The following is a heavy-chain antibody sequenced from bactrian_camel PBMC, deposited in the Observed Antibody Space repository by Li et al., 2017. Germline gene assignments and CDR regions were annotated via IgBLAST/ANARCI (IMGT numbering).Heavy chain of an antibody. D-gene: IGHD8*01. CDR1: GFIFSRYG. J-gene: IGHJ4*01. V-gene: IGHV3S6*01. CDR2: ISSDGRNT. Sequence: HVQLVESGGGLVQPRGSLRLSCAASGFIFSRYGMSWARQAPGKGLEWVSGISSDGRNTYYANSVKGRFTISRDNAKNTLYLQLNSLKTEDTAMYYCAADRLRNWARPLTPSDWNYWGQGTQVTVS. CDR3: AADRLRNWARPLTPSDWNY.